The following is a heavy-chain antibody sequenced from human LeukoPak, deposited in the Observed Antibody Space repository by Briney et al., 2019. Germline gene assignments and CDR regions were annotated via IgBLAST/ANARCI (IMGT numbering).Heavy chain of an antibody. V-gene: IGHV3-21*01. Sequence: GGSLRLSCAASGFTFSSYSMNWVRQAPGKGLEWVSSISSSSYIYYADSVKGRFTISRDNAKNSLYLQMNSLRAEDTAVYYCARAERCSGGSCYSFDYWGQGTLVTVSS. CDR3: ARAERCSGGSCYSFDY. J-gene: IGHJ4*02. CDR1: GFTFSSYS. D-gene: IGHD2-15*01. CDR2: ISSSSYI.